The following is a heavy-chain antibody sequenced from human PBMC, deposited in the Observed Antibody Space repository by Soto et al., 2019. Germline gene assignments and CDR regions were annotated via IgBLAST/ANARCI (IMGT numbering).Heavy chain of an antibody. CDR1: GYSFTSYW. J-gene: IGHJ6*02. Sequence: GESLKISCKGSGYSFTSYWISWVRQMPGKGLEWMGRIDPSDSYTNYSPSFQGHVTISADKSISTAYLQWSSLKASDTAMYYCARLTGYCSGGSCAYYGMDVWGQGTTVTVSS. D-gene: IGHD2-15*01. CDR3: ARLTGYCSGGSCAYYGMDV. V-gene: IGHV5-10-1*01. CDR2: IDPSDSYT.